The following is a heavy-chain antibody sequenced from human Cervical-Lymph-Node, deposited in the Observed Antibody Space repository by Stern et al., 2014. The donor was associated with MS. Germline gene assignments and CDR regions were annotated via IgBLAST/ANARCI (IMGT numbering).Heavy chain of an antibody. CDR2: ISYDGDNK. CDR3: AKDPRIYDSSGYLDA. D-gene: IGHD3-22*01. CDR1: GFTFSLYD. Sequence: VQLVESGGGVVQPGRSLRLSCAASGFTFSLYDMHWVRQAPGKGLEWVAVISYDGDNKFYTDSVKGRFTISRDTSTSTMYLQLNSLRPEDTAIYYCAKDPRIYDSSGYLDAGGQGTWGTVSS. J-gene: IGHJ5*02. V-gene: IGHV3-30*18.